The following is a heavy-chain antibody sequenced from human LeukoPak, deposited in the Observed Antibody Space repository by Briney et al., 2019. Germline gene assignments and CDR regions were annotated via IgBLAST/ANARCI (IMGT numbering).Heavy chain of an antibody. CDR1: GFTFISYA. CDR3: AKAGGDNWNTNFFDY. V-gene: IGHV3-23*01. D-gene: IGHD1/OR15-1a*01. CDR2: ISGRGGST. J-gene: IGHJ4*02. Sequence: GGSLRLSCAASGFTFISYAMSWLRQAPGKGLEWVSGISGRGGSTYYADSVKGRFTISRDNSKKTLYLQMNSLRAEDTAVYYCAKAGGDNWNTNFFDYWGQGTLVTVSS.